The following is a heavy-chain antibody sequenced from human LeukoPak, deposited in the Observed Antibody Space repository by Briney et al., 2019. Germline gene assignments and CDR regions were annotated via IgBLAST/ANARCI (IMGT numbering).Heavy chain of an antibody. V-gene: IGHV3-30*03. CDR2: ISNDGSKK. CDR3: ARGARKGDDYGGFFDY. CDR1: GFTFSSYG. D-gene: IGHD4-23*01. Sequence: PGGSLRLSCAASGFTFSSYGMHWVRQAPGKGLEWVAVISNDGSKKDYADSVKGRFTISRDNSKNTLYLQMNSLRAEDTAVYYCARGARKGDDYGGFFDYWGQGTLVTVSS. J-gene: IGHJ4*02.